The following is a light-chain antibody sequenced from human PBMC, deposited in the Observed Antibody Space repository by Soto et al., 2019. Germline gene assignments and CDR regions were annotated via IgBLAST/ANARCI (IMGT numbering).Light chain of an antibody. J-gene: IGKJ1*01. CDR2: GGS. CDR3: QQYSSSRT. V-gene: IGKV3-20*01. CDR1: QSVSSNH. Sequence: EIVMTQSPGTLSLSPGERATLSCRASQSVSSNHLAWYQQKPGQAPRLLIYGGSSRATGIPVRFSGSGSETDFTLTITRLEPEDFAVYYCQQYSSSRTFGQGTKVDIK.